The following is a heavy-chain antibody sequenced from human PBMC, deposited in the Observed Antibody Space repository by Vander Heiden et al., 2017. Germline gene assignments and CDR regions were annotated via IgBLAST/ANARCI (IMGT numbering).Heavy chain of an antibody. CDR2: IVGQTGTTGSA. Sequence: VLLLDSGGGLVQPGGSLRLSCAASGFTFSPYAMSWVRQAPGKGLEWVSLIVGQTGTTGSAYYADSVKGRFTVSRDNSKNTLWLQMNSLRAEDTAVYYCAKTDYDFWSGYRLGDWGQGTLVTVSS. D-gene: IGHD3-3*01. V-gene: IGHV3-23*01. J-gene: IGHJ4*02. CDR3: AKTDYDFWSGYRLGD. CDR1: GFTFSPYA.